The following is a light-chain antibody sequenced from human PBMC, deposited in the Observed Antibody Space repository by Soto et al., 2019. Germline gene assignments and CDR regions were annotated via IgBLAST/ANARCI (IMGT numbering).Light chain of an antibody. CDR2: DVR. V-gene: IGLV2-14*03. Sequence: QSALTQPASVSGSPGQSITISCTGTSSDVGGYNSFSWYQQHPGTAPKLLIYDVRNRPSGVSNRFSGSQSANTASLTISGLQAEDEADYYCSSYTTSTTYVFGTGTKVTVL. CDR3: SSYTTSTTYV. CDR1: SSDVGGYNS. J-gene: IGLJ1*01.